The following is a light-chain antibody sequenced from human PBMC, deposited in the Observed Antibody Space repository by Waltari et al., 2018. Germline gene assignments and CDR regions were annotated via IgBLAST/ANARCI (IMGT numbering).Light chain of an antibody. CDR1: TNDLGSYNY. CDR3: CSYAGSYTWV. V-gene: IGLV2-11*01. Sequence: SALTQPRSVSGSPGQSVTISCTGTTNDLGSYNYVSWYQQHPGKAPKPIILEVTKRPSGVPDRLSGSKSGNTASLTISGLRAEDEAEYYCCSYAGSYTWVFGGGTKLTVV. J-gene: IGLJ3*02. CDR2: EVT.